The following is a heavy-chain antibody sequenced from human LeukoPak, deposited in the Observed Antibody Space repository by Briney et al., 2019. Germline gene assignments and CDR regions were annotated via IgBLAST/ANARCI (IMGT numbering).Heavy chain of an antibody. V-gene: IGHV1-8*01. J-gene: IGHJ3*02. D-gene: IGHD3-9*01. CDR2: MNPNSGNT. Sequence: GASVKVSCKASGYTFTSYDINWVRQATGQGLEWMGWMNPNSGNTGYAQKFQGRVTMTRNTSISTAYMELSSLRSKDTAVYYCARRLYHYYDILTGYPNDAFDIWGQGTMVTVSS. CDR1: GYTFTSYD. CDR3: ARRLYHYYDILTGYPNDAFDI.